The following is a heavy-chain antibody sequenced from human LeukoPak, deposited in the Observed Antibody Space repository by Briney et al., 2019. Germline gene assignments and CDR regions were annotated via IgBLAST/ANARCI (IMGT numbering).Heavy chain of an antibody. CDR1: GGSISSGGYS. CDR3: ARGLIGSVTADWFDP. V-gene: IGHV4-30-2*01. CDR2: IYHSGST. Sequence: SETLSLTCAVSGGSISSGGYSWSWIRQPPGKGLEWIGYIYHSGSTYYNPSLKSRVTISVDRSKNQFSLKLSSVTAADTAVYHCARGLIGSVTADWFDPWGQGTLVTVSS. D-gene: IGHD4-17*01. J-gene: IGHJ5*02.